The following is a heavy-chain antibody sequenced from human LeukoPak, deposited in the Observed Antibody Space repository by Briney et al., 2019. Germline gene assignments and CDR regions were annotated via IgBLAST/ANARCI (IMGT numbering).Heavy chain of an antibody. CDR2: INSDGSST. CDR1: GFTYRSYW. D-gene: IGHD3-10*01. J-gene: IGHJ4*02. Sequence: GGSVRLYCEASGFTYRSYWMQWGGQAQCHVLVLVSRINSDGSSTSYADSVKGRFTISRGNAKNSVYLQMNNLRVEDTAVYYCARDVVGDLWFIPLDNWGQGTLVTVSS. CDR3: ARDVVGDLWFIPLDN. V-gene: IGHV3-74*01.